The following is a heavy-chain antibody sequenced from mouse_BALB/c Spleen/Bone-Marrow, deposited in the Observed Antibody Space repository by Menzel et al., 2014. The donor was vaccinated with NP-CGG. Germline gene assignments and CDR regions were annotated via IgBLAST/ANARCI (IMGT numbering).Heavy chain of an antibody. D-gene: IGHD1-1*01. V-gene: IGHV7-3*02. CDR1: GFTFTDYY. Sequence: EVKLMESGGGLVQPGGSLRLSCATSGFTFTDYYMNWVRQPPGKALEWLAFIRNKAYGYTTEYSASVKGRITISRDNSENSLYFQMNTRRAEDSATYYCARDMGGLLFDSWGQGTTLSVSS. CDR2: IRNKAYGYTT. CDR3: ARDMGGLLFDS. J-gene: IGHJ2*01.